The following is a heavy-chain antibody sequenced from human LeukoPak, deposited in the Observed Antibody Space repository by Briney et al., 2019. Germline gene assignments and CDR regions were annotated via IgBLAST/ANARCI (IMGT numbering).Heavy chain of an antibody. CDR2: ISSNSADI. CDR1: GLTFTKYY. V-gene: IGHV3-21*01. J-gene: IGHJ4*02. D-gene: IGHD3-10*01. CDR3: AREAYGSGNYPFDY. Sequence: GGSLRLSCSASGLTFTKYYMNWVRQAPGKGLECVSSISSNSADIYYADSVKGRFTISRDNAKNSLYLQMNSLRVEDTAVYYCAREAYGSGNYPFDYWGQGTLVTVSS.